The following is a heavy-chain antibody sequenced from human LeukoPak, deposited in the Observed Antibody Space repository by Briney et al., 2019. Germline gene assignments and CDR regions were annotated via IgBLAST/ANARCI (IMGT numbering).Heavy chain of an antibody. Sequence: SETLSLTCTVSGGSISSYYWGWIRQPPGKGLEWIGSIYYSGSTYYNPSLKSRVTISVDTSKNQFSLKLSSVTAADTAVYYCASSVPPVAFDYWGQGTLVTVSS. D-gene: IGHD2-15*01. J-gene: IGHJ4*02. CDR3: ASSVPPVAFDY. CDR1: GGSISSYY. CDR2: IYYSGST. V-gene: IGHV4-39*01.